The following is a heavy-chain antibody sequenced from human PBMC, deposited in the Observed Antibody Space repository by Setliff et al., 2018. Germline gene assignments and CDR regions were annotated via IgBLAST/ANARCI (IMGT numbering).Heavy chain of an antibody. V-gene: IGHV3-23*01. D-gene: IGHD3-22*01. CDR2: ISGSGGST. CDR3: ATFEHDSNAYPRYFDQ. J-gene: IGHJ4*02. Sequence: PGGSLRLSCAASGFTFSSYAMSWVRQAPGKGLEWVSAISGSGGSTYYADSVKGRFTISRDTSKNTVFLQMKGLRAEDTAVHYCATFEHDSNAYPRYFDQWGLGTLVTVSS. CDR1: GFTFSSYA.